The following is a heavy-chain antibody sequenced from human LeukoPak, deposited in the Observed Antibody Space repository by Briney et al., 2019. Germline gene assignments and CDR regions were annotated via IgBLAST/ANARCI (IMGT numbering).Heavy chain of an antibody. CDR1: GFTFSSYA. Sequence: QTGGSLRLSCAASGFTFSSYAMGWVRQAPGKGLEWVSAISGSGGSTYYADSVKGRFTISRDNSKNTLYLQMNSLRAEDTALYYCANRGSSQPTYYFDYWGQGTLVTVSS. D-gene: IGHD6-13*01. CDR3: ANRGSSQPTYYFDY. V-gene: IGHV3-23*01. J-gene: IGHJ4*02. CDR2: ISGSGGST.